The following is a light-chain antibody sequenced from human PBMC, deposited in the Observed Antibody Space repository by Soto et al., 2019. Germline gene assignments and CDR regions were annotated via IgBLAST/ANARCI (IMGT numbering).Light chain of an antibody. V-gene: IGLV2-8*01. CDR1: SSDVGDYNY. CDR2: EVS. Sequence: QSVLTQPPSASGSPGQSVTISCTGTSSDVGDYNYVSWYQQHPSKAPKLMIYEVSKRPSGVPDRFSGSKSGNTASLTVSGLQAEDEADYYCSSYAVSNSLVFGGGTKLTVL. CDR3: SSYAVSNSLV. J-gene: IGLJ2*01.